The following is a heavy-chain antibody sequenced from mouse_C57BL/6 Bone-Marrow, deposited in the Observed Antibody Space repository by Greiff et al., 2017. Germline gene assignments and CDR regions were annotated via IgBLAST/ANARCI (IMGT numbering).Heavy chain of an antibody. D-gene: IGHD2-2*01. CDR2: IDPENGDT. Sequence: EVQLQQSGAELVRPGASVKLSCTASGFNIKDDYMHWVKQRPEQGLEWIGWIDPENGDTEYASKFQGKATITADTSSNTAYLQLSSLTSEDTAVYYCTTGNIDYGYGVPAYWGQGTLVTVSA. V-gene: IGHV14-4*01. CDR1: GFNIKDDY. J-gene: IGHJ3*01. CDR3: TTGNIDYGYGVPAY.